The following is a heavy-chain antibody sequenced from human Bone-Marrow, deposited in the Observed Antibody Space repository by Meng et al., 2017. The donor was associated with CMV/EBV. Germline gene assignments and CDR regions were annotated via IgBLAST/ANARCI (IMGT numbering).Heavy chain of an antibody. CDR2: IYYSGST. V-gene: IGHV4-39*01. Sequence: SETLSLTCTVSGGSISSSSYYWGWIRQPPGKGLEWIGSIYYSGSTYYNPSLKSRVTISVDTSKNQFSLKLSSVTAADTAVYYCARHEGDYGDYNWFDPWGQGTLVTVSS. J-gene: IGHJ5*02. D-gene: IGHD4-17*01. CDR1: GGSISSSSYY. CDR3: ARHEGDYGDYNWFDP.